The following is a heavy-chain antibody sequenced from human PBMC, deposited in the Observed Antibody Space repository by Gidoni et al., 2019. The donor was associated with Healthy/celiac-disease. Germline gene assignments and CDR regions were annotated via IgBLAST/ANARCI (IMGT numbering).Heavy chain of an antibody. D-gene: IGHD6-13*01. CDR2: INPSGGST. CDR1: GYTFTSYY. CDR3: ARESSSWFGWFDP. Sequence: QVQLVQSGAEVKKPGASVKVSCKASGYTFTSYYMHWVRQAPGQGLEWMGIINPSGGSTSYAQKFQGRVTMTRDTSTSAVYMELSSLRSEDTAVYYCARESSSWFGWFDPWGQGTLVTVSS. J-gene: IGHJ5*02. V-gene: IGHV1-46*03.